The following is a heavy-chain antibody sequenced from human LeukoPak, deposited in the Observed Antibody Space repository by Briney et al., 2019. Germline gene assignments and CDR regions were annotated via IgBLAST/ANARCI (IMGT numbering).Heavy chain of an antibody. Sequence: GGSLRLSCAASGFTFSSYGMHWVRQAPGKGLEWVAVISYDGSNKYYADSVKGRFTISRDNSKNTLYLQMNSLRAENTAVYYCAKDQGDSSSWYFDYWGQGTLVTVSS. CDR2: ISYDGSNK. D-gene: IGHD6-13*01. CDR3: AKDQGDSSSWYFDY. V-gene: IGHV3-30*18. J-gene: IGHJ4*02. CDR1: GFTFSSYG.